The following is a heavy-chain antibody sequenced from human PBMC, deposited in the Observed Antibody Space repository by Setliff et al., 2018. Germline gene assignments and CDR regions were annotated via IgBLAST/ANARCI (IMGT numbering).Heavy chain of an antibody. CDR1: GGTFTSYG. Sequence: ASVKVSCKASGGTFTSYGISWVRQAPGQGLEWMGWISAYNGNTNYAQKLQGRVTMTTDTSTSTAYMELRSLRSDDTAVFYCARDGVATNTPWYFDYWGQGTLVTVSS. CDR2: ISAYNGNT. V-gene: IGHV1-18*01. D-gene: IGHD5-12*01. J-gene: IGHJ4*02. CDR3: ARDGVATNTPWYFDY.